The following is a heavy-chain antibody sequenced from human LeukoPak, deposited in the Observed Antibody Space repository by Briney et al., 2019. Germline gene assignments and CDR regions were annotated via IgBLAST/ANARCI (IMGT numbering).Heavy chain of an antibody. Sequence: GGSLRLSCAASGFTFDDYGMSWVRQAPGKGLEWVSGINWNGGSTGYADSVKGRFTISRDNAKNSLYLQMNSLRAEDTALYYCARDGRGSYYDYYYYMDVWGKGTTATVSS. J-gene: IGHJ6*03. CDR1: GFTFDDYG. D-gene: IGHD1-26*01. CDR3: ARDGRGSYYDYYYYMDV. CDR2: INWNGGST. V-gene: IGHV3-20*04.